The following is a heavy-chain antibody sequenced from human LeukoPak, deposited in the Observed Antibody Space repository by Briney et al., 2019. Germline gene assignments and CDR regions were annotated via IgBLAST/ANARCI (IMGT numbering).Heavy chain of an antibody. V-gene: IGHV3-49*04. Sequence: PGGSLRLSCTALGFTFGYYAMEWVRQAPGKGLEWVGFIRSKAYGGTTEYAASVKGRFTISRDDSKSIAYLQMNSLKTEDTAVYYFSRESAEATAKIDYWGQGTPVTLSS. CDR1: GFTFGYYA. D-gene: IGHD2-21*02. J-gene: IGHJ4*02. CDR2: IRSKAYGGTT. CDR3: SRESAEATAKIDY.